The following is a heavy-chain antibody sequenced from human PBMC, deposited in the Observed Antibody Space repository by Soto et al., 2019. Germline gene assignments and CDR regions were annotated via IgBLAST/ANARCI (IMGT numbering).Heavy chain of an antibody. CDR2: IYCGDSDT. CDR1: GYSFTTNW. Sequence: GESLKISCKDSGYSFTTNWIAWVRQMPGKGLEWMGVIYCGDSDTRYSPSFQGQVTISVDKSINTAYLQWSSLQASDTAMYYCERHDQGFDYWGQGTLVTVSS. J-gene: IGHJ4*02. V-gene: IGHV5-51*01. CDR3: ERHDQGFDY.